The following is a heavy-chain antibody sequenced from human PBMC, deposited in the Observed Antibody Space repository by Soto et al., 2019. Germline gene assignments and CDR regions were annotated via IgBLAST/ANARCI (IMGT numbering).Heavy chain of an antibody. J-gene: IGHJ4*02. V-gene: IGHV3-73*01. D-gene: IGHD6-19*01. CDR2: IPSKTNTYAT. Sequence: GGSLRLSCAASGFTFSGSTIHWVRQTSGKGLEWVGRIPSKTNTYATAYAASVKGRFTISRDDSKNTAYLQMNSLKTEDTAVYYCTRQHLDVPVASAIDYWGQGTLVTVSS. CDR1: GFTFSGST. CDR3: TRQHLDVPVASAIDY.